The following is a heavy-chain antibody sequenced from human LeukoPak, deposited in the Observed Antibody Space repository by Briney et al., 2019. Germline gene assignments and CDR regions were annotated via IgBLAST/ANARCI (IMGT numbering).Heavy chain of an antibody. CDR2: IYYSGST. CDR1: GGSISSNTYY. CDR3: ATIRAYTSGWYPARGIDY. Sequence: SETLSLTCAVSGGSISSNTYYWGWIRQPPGKGLEWIGSIYYSGSTYYNPFLKSRVTISVDTSKNQFSLNLSSVTAADTAVYFCATIRAYTSGWYPARGIDYWGQGTLVTVSS. D-gene: IGHD6-19*01. V-gene: IGHV4-39*01. J-gene: IGHJ4*02.